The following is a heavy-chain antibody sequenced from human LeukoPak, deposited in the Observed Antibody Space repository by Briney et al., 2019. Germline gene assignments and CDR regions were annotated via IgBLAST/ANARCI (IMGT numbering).Heavy chain of an antibody. CDR2: ISGDGGST. Sequence: PGGSLRLSCAASGFTFDDYAMHWVRQAPGKGLEWVSLISGDGGSTYYADSVKGRFTISRDNSKNSLYLQMNSLRTEDTALYYCAPRAFCSGGSCYSIPYWGQGTLVTVSS. D-gene: IGHD2-15*01. CDR1: GFTFDDYA. V-gene: IGHV3-43*02. CDR3: APRAFCSGGSCYSIPY. J-gene: IGHJ4*02.